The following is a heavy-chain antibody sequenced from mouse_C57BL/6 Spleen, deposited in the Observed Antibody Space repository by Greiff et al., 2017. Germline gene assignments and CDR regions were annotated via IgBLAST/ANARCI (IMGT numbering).Heavy chain of an antibody. J-gene: IGHJ2*01. CDR2: ISSGSSTI. V-gene: IGHV5-17*01. CDR3: ARRTGMGGFFDY. Sequence: EVKLVESGGGLVKPGGSLKLSCAASGFTFSDYGMHWVRQAPEKGLEWVAYISSGSSTIYYADTVKGRFTISRDNAKNTLFLQMTSLRSEDTAMYYCARRTGMGGFFDYWGQGTTLTVSS. CDR1: GFTFSDYG. D-gene: IGHD4-1*01.